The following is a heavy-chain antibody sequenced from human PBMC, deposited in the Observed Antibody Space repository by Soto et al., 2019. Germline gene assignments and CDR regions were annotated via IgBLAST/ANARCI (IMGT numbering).Heavy chain of an antibody. CDR2: IYYSGST. CDR1: GGSISSSSYY. CDR3: ARRGPYSSSWVYFQH. Sequence: SETLSLTCTVSGGSISSSSYYWGWIRQPPGKGLEGIGSIYYSGSTYYNPSLKSRVTISVDTAKTQFSLKLSSVTAADTAVYYCARRGPYSSSWVYFQHWGQGTLVTVSS. D-gene: IGHD6-13*01. J-gene: IGHJ1*01. V-gene: IGHV4-39*07.